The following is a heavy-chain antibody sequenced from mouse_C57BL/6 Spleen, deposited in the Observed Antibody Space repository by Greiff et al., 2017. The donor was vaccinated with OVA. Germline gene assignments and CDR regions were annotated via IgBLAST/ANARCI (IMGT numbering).Heavy chain of an antibody. CDR1: GYTFTDYY. CDR3: AREVYYDYDRAWFAY. V-gene: IGHV1-19*01. J-gene: IGHJ3*01. Sequence: VQLKQSGPVLVTPGASVKMSCKASGYTFTDYYMNWVKQSHGKSLEWIGVINPYNGGTSYNQKFKGKATLTVDKSSSPAYMELNSLTSEDSAVYYCAREVYYDYDRAWFAYWGQGTLVTVSA. D-gene: IGHD2-4*01. CDR2: INPYNGGT.